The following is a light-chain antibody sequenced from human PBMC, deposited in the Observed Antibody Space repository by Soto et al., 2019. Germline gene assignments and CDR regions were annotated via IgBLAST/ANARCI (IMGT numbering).Light chain of an antibody. CDR1: SSDVGGYSY. J-gene: IGLJ1*01. CDR2: DVS. Sequence: SALTQPASVSGSPGQSITISCTGTSSDVGGYSYVSWYQQHPGKAPKLMIYDVSNRPSGVSNRFSGSKSGNTASLTISGLQAEDEADYYCSSYTSSSTLVFGTGTKVTVL. V-gene: IGLV2-14*01. CDR3: SSYTSSSTLV.